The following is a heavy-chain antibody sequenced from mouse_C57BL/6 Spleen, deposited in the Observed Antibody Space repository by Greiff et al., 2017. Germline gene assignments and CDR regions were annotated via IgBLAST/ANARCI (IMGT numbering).Heavy chain of an antibody. CDR2: IDPSDSYT. V-gene: IGHV1-50*01. Sequence: VQLQQPGAELVKPGASVKLSCKASGYTFTSYWMQWVKQRPGQGLEWIGEIDPSDSYTNYNQKFKGKATLTVDTSSSTAYMQLSSLTSEDSAVYYCARPYYGSEKGYFDVWGTGTTVTVSS. CDR3: ARPYYGSEKGYFDV. CDR1: GYTFTSYW. J-gene: IGHJ1*03. D-gene: IGHD1-1*01.